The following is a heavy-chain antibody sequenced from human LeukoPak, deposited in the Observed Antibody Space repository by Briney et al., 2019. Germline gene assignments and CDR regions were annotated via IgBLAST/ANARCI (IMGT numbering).Heavy chain of an antibody. J-gene: IGHJ5*02. V-gene: IGHV3-74*01. D-gene: IGHD6-19*01. CDR2: INGYGSDI. CDR1: GFSFGSYW. CDR3: ARDPYSSGWYGWFDP. Sequence: GGSLRLSCAGSGFSFGSYWMHWVRQAPGKGLVWVSRINGYGSDISYADFVKGRFTISRDNAKNTVHLQMNSLRAEDTAVYYCARDPYSSGWYGWFDPWGQGTLVTVSS.